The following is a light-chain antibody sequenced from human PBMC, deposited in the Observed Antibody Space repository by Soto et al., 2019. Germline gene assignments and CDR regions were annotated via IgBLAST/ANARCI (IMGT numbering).Light chain of an antibody. Sequence: DIQMTQSPSTLSGSVGDRVTITCRASQTISSWLAWYQQKPGKAPKLLIYKASTLKSGVPSRFSGSRSGTEFTLTVSSLQPDDFANYYCQQYNDSFPYIFGQGTKVDIK. CDR1: QTISSW. CDR2: KAS. V-gene: IGKV1-5*03. CDR3: QQYNDSFPYI. J-gene: IGKJ2*01.